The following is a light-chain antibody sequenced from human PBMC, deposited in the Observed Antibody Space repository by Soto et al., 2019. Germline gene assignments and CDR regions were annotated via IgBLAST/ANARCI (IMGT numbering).Light chain of an antibody. Sequence: EIVLTQSPGTLSLSPVERATLSCRASQSVTSNYLAWYQQKLGQAPRLLIFGASIRDTGIPDRFSGSGSGTDFTLTISRLEPEDFAVYYCQQYGSSPGTFGQGTKVDIK. J-gene: IGKJ1*01. CDR1: QSVTSNY. CDR3: QQYGSSPGT. CDR2: GAS. V-gene: IGKV3-20*01.